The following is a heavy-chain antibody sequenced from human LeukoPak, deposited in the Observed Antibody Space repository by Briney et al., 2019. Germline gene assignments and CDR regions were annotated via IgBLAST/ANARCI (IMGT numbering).Heavy chain of an antibody. Sequence: PGGSLRLSCAASGFTFSSYGMHWVRQAPGKGLEWVAVIWYDGSNKYYAGSVKGRFTISRDNSKNTLYLQVNSLRAEDTAVYYCAKWSGRDYGSGSGAFDIWGQGTMVTVSS. V-gene: IGHV3-33*06. J-gene: IGHJ3*02. CDR2: IWYDGSNK. CDR1: GFTFSSYG. CDR3: AKWSGRDYGSGSGAFDI. D-gene: IGHD3-10*01.